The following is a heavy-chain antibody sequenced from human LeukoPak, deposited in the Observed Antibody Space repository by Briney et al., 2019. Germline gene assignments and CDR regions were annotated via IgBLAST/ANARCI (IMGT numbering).Heavy chain of an antibody. CDR3: ARVQTSGSYFGAFDI. CDR1: GGSISSYY. J-gene: IGHJ3*02. D-gene: IGHD1-26*01. Sequence: KPSETLSLTCTVSGGSISSYYWSWIRQPPGKGLEWIGYIYYSGSTNYNPSLKSRVTISVDTSKNQFSLKLSSVTAADTAVYYCARVQTSGSYFGAFDIWGQGTMVTVSS. V-gene: IGHV4-59*08. CDR2: IYYSGST.